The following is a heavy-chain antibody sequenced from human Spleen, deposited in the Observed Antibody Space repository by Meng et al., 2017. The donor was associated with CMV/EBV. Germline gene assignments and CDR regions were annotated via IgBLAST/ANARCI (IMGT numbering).Heavy chain of an antibody. Sequence: GESLKISCAASGFTFRSYGMHWVRQAPGKGLEWVAVIWNDGSDKYYADSVKGRFTISRDNSKNTLYLQMNSLRAEDTAVYYCAKGRDYYYYYGMDVWGQGTTVTVSS. V-gene: IGHV3-33*06. CDR3: AKGRDYYYYYGMDV. CDR2: IWNDGSDK. CDR1: GFTFRSYG. J-gene: IGHJ6*02.